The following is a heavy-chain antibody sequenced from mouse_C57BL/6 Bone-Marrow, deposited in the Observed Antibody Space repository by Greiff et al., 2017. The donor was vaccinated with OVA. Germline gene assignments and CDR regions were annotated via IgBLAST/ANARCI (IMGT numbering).Heavy chain of an antibody. CDR3: ARIADYYGSSPYAMDC. Sequence: QVQLKESGPGILQPSQTLSLTCSFSGFSLSTFGMGVGWIRQPSGKGLEWLAHIWWDDDKYYNPALKSRLTISKDTSKNQVFLKIAHVDTADTATYYCARIADYYGSSPYAMDCWGQGTSVTVSS. CDR1: GFSLSTFGMG. D-gene: IGHD1-1*01. CDR2: IWWDDDK. J-gene: IGHJ4*01. V-gene: IGHV8-8*01.